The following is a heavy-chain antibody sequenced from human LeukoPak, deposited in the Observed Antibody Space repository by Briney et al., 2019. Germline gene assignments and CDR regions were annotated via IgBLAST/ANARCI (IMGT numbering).Heavy chain of an antibody. D-gene: IGHD1-26*01. CDR2: ISSSSSAI. V-gene: IGHV3-48*01. CDR3: ARENWDLVAVPMDV. J-gene: IGHJ6*04. Sequence: GGSLRLSCAASGFSFSTSSMNWVRQAPGKGLEWISYISSSSSAIYYGDSVKGRFAISRDNAENSLYLQMNSLRAEDTAIYYCARENWDLVAVPMDVWGKGTTVIVSS. CDR1: GFSFSTSS.